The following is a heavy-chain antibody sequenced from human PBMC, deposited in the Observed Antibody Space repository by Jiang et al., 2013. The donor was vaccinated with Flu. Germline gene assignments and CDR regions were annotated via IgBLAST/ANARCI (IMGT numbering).Heavy chain of an antibody. CDR3: ARGRGLVGVAAAGYHIDY. CDR1: GGSFSGYY. D-gene: IGHD6-13*01. V-gene: IGHV4-34*01. CDR2: INHSGST. J-gene: IGHJ4*02. Sequence: LLKPSETLSLTCAVYGGSFSGYYWSWIRQPPGKGLEWIGEINHSGSTNYNPSLKSRVTISVDTSKNQFSLKLSSVTAADTAVYYCARGRGLVGVAAAGYHIDYWGQGTLVTVSS.